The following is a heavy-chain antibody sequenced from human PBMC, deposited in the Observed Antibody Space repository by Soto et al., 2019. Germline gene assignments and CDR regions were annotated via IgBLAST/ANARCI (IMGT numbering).Heavy chain of an antibody. Sequence: SGGSLRLSCAASGFTFSSYAMHWVRQAPGKGLEWVAVISYDGSNKYYADSVKGRFTISRDNSKNTLYLQMNSLRAEDTAVYYCATALYYYDSSGYYPNSGLVYWGQGTLVTVSS. D-gene: IGHD3-22*01. J-gene: IGHJ4*02. CDR3: ATALYYYDSSGYYPNSGLVY. CDR1: GFTFSSYA. V-gene: IGHV3-30-3*01. CDR2: ISYDGSNK.